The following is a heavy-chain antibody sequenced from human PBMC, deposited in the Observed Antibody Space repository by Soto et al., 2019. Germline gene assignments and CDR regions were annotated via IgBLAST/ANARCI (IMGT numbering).Heavy chain of an antibody. V-gene: IGHV3-74*01. D-gene: IGHD6-19*01. CDR1: GFTLGSYW. CDR2: IKSDGSYT. J-gene: IGHJ4*02. CDR3: ARLYSSGWYDK. Sequence: SLRLSCAASGFTLGSYWMHWVRQAPGKGLVWVSRIKSDGSYTNYADSVKGRFTISRDNAKNTLYLQMDSLRAEDTAVYYCARLYSSGWYDKWGQGTLVTVSS.